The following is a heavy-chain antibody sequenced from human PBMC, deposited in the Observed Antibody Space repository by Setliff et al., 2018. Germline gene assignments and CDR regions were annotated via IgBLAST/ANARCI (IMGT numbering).Heavy chain of an antibody. V-gene: IGHV4-38-2*01. Sequence: PSETLSLTCAVSGYSISSGYYWGWIRQPPGKGLEWIGSIYHSGSTYYNPSLKSRVTISVDTSKNQFSPKLSSVTAADTAVYYCARHGAYYNFWSGYYGDAFDIWGQGTMVTVSS. CDR1: GYSISSGYY. CDR2: IYHSGST. J-gene: IGHJ3*02. D-gene: IGHD3-3*01. CDR3: ARHGAYYNFWSGYYGDAFDI.